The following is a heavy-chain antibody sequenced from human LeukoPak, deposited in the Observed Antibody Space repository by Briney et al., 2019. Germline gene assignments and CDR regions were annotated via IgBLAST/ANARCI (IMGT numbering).Heavy chain of an antibody. Sequence: PGESLRLSCAASGLTFSDVWMTWVRQAPGKGLEWVGRIKRKIDGETRDYGASVKGRFTISTDDSKNTLYLQMNSLKTEDTAVYYCTTGGYDILSGHYNDAFDIWGQGTTVTVSS. CDR2: IKRKIDGETR. D-gene: IGHD3-9*01. J-gene: IGHJ3*02. CDR3: TTGGYDILSGHYNDAFDI. V-gene: IGHV3-15*01. CDR1: GLTFSDVW.